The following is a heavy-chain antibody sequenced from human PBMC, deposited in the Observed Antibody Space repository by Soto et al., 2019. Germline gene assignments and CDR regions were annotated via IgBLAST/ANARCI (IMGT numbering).Heavy chain of an antibody. CDR1: GYTFTSYA. Sequence: ASVKVSCKASGYTFTSYAMHWVRQAPGQRLEWMGWINAGNGNTKYSQKFQGSVTITRDTSASTAYMELSSLRSEDTAVYYCARGGPFYNWNYVEYFQHWGQGTLVTVSS. V-gene: IGHV1-3*01. CDR3: ARGGPFYNWNYVEYFQH. CDR2: INAGNGNT. J-gene: IGHJ1*01. D-gene: IGHD1-7*01.